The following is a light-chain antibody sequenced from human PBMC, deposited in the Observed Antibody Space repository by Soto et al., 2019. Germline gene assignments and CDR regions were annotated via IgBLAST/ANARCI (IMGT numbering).Light chain of an antibody. CDR1: QSVSNN. V-gene: IGKV3-15*01. CDR2: YAS. Sequence: EIMMTQSPVTLSMSPGERATLSCRASQSVSNNLAWYQQKPGQAPRLLIYYASTRATGIPARFSGSGSGTEFTLTIGSLQAEDFAFYYCQQYNDWPPITFGQGTRLEIK. J-gene: IGKJ5*01. CDR3: QQYNDWPPIT.